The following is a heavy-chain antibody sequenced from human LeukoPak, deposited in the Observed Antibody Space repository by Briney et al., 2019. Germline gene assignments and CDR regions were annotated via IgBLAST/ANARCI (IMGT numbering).Heavy chain of an antibody. CDR1: GFTFSSHA. D-gene: IGHD1-14*01. V-gene: IGHV3-23*01. CDR2: VSARGENT. J-gene: IGHJ4*02. Sequence: GGSLRLSCADSGFTFSSHAMSWARQAPGKGLEWVSAVSARGENTYYADSVKGRFTISRDNSKNTLYLQMNSLRAEDTALYYCAAGSRNQPYYFDYWGQGTLVTVSS. CDR3: AAGSRNQPYYFDY.